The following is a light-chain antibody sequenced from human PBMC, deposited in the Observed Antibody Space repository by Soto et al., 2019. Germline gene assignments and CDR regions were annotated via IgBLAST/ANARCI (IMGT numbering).Light chain of an antibody. V-gene: IGLV2-8*01. J-gene: IGLJ1*01. CDR2: EVT. Sequence: QSVLTQPPSVSGSLGQSVTISCTGTSSDVGAYNYVSWYQQHPGKAPKLMIYEVTRRPSGVPDRFSGSKSGNTASLNVSGLQAEDEADYYCCSYADNNDYVFGTGTKLTVL. CDR3: CSYADNNDYV. CDR1: SSDVGAYNY.